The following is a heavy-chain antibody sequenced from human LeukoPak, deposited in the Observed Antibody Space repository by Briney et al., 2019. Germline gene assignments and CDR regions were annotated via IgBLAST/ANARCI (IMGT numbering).Heavy chain of an antibody. J-gene: IGHJ4*02. D-gene: IGHD3-22*01. CDR2: IIPIFGTA. Sequence: TVKVSCKASGVTFSSYAISWVRQAPGQGLEWMGRIIPIFGTANYAQKFQGRVTITTDESTSTAYMELSSLRSEDTAVYYCASSISYDSSGYYYPDYWGQGTLVTVSS. CDR1: GVTFSSYA. V-gene: IGHV1-69*05. CDR3: ASSISYDSSGYYYPDY.